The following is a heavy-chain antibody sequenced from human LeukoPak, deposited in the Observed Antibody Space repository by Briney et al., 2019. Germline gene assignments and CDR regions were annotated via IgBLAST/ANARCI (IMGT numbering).Heavy chain of an antibody. CDR3: ARDGCSSTSCYNYFDY. Sequence: PGGSLRLSCAASGFTFSSYGMHWVRQAPGKGLEWEAVIWYDGSNKYYADSVKGRFTISRDNSKNTLYLQMNSLRAEDTAVYYCARDGCSSTSCYNYFDYWGQGTLVTVSS. V-gene: IGHV3-33*01. CDR2: IWYDGSNK. CDR1: GFTFSSYG. D-gene: IGHD2-2*02. J-gene: IGHJ4*02.